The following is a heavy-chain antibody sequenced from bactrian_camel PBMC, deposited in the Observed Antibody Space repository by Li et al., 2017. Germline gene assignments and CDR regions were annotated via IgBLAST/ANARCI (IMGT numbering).Heavy chain of an antibody. CDR3: AAVRYGVTWYPLCRARSADFGY. D-gene: IGHD6*01. V-gene: IGHV3S53*01. CDR2: IGRLGFT. J-gene: IGHJ6*01. Sequence: QVQLVESGGGSVQAGGSLRLSCAASGNTVSSYCMGWFRQGAGKEREGVATIGRLGFTKHADSVKGRFTISKDNAKNTLYLQMNNLKPEDAAMYYCAAVRYGVTWYPLCRARSADFGYWGQGTQVTVS. CDR1: GNTVSSYC.